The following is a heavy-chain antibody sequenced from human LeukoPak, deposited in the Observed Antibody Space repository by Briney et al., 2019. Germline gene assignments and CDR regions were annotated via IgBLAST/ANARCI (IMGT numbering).Heavy chain of an antibody. Sequence: SETLSLTCTVSGGSISSSSYYWGWIRQPPGKGLEWIGSIYYSGSTYYNPSLKSRVTISVDTSKNQFYLKLTSVTAADTAVYYCARDSFRRSSTGAFDIWGQGTMVTVSS. CDR1: GGSISSSSYY. D-gene: IGHD2-2*01. CDR2: IYYSGST. CDR3: ARDSFRRSSTGAFDI. V-gene: IGHV4-39*07. J-gene: IGHJ3*02.